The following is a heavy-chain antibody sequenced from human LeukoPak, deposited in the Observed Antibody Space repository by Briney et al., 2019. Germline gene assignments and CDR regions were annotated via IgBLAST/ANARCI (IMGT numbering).Heavy chain of an antibody. CDR3: ARVRVYGGNSGFDP. V-gene: IGHV1-8*01. CDR2: MNPNSGNT. J-gene: IGHJ5*02. Sequence: ASVTVSFKGSGYTFTMYDINWVRQATGQGGEWMGWMNPNSGNTGYAQKFQGRVTMTRNTSISTAYMELSSLRSEDTAVYYCARVRVYGGNSGFDPWGQGTLVTVSS. D-gene: IGHD4-23*01. CDR1: GYTFTMYD.